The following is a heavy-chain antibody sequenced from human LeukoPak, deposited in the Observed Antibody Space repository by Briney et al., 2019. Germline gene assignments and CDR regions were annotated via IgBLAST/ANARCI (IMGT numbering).Heavy chain of an antibody. CDR1: GFIFNRYW. D-gene: IGHD3-9*01. Sequence: GGSLRLSCAGSGFIFNRYWMHWVRQAPGKGLVWVSRINTDGSNTKYADSVKGRFTISRDNSKNTLYLQMNSLRAEDTAVYYCAKTHATDWSFDYWGQGTLVTVSS. CDR2: INTDGSNT. V-gene: IGHV3-74*03. CDR3: AKTHATDWSFDY. J-gene: IGHJ4*02.